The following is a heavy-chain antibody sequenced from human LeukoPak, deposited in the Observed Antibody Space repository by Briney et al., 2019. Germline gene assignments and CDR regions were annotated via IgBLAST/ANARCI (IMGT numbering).Heavy chain of an antibody. CDR2: INHSGST. Sequence: SETLSLTCAVYGGSFSGYYWSWIRQPPGKGLEWIGEINHSGSTNYNPSLKSRVTISVDTSKNQFFLKLSSVTAADTAVYYCARIVLRFLEWLPPYYYYYYMDVWGKGTTVTVSS. D-gene: IGHD3-3*01. CDR3: ARIVLRFLEWLPPYYYYYYMDV. J-gene: IGHJ6*03. V-gene: IGHV4-34*01. CDR1: GGSFSGYY.